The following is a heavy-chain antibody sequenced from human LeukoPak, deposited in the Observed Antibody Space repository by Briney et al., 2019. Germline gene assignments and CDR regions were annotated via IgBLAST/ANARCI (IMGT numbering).Heavy chain of an antibody. CDR3: ARTYSSSWYGYYYYYMDV. CDR1: GGSISSSSYY. J-gene: IGHJ6*03. V-gene: IGHV4-39*07. Sequence: PSETLSLTCTVSGGSISSSSYYWGWIRQPPGKGLEWIGSIYYSGSTYYNPSLKSRVTISVDTSKNQFSLKLSSVTAADTAVYYCARTYSSSWYGYYYYYMDVWGKGTTVTISS. D-gene: IGHD6-13*01. CDR2: IYYSGST.